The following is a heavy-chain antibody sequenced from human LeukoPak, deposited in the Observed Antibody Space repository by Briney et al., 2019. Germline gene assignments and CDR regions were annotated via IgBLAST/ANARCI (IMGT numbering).Heavy chain of an antibody. CDR1: GFTFSDYY. Sequence: AGGSLRLSCAASGFTFSDYYMSWIRQAPGKGLEWVSYISSSSSYTNYADSVKGRFTISRDNAKNSLYLQMNSLRAEDTAVYHCAKDLNPREAGATIDYWGQGTLVTVSS. CDR2: ISSSSSYT. V-gene: IGHV3-11*06. J-gene: IGHJ4*02. CDR3: AKDLNPREAGATIDY. D-gene: IGHD1-26*01.